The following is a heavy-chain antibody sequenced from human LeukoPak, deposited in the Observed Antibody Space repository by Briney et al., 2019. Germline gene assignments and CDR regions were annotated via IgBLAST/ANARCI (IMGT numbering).Heavy chain of an antibody. CDR3: ARVTTAWYVIGY. J-gene: IGHJ4*02. Sequence: SQTLSLTCTVSGASISSSNYYWGWIRQPAGKGLEWIGRIFTSGSTNYNPSLKSRVTISVDTSKNQFSLRLSSVTAADTAIYYCARVTTAWYVIGYWGQGALVTVSS. V-gene: IGHV4-61*02. CDR1: GASISSSNYY. CDR2: IFTSGST. D-gene: IGHD6-13*01.